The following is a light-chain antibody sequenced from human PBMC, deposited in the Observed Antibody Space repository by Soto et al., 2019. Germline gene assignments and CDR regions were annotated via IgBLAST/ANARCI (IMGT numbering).Light chain of an antibody. J-gene: IGLJ2*01. CDR2: RNS. Sequence: QLVLTQPPSASETPGQRVTISCSGSSSNIGSNYVYWYQQLPGTAPKLLIYRNSQRPSGVPDRFSGSKSGTSASLAISGLRSDDEGDYYCATWDDSLSVVIFGGGTKVTVL. V-gene: IGLV1-47*01. CDR3: ATWDDSLSVVI. CDR1: SSNIGSNY.